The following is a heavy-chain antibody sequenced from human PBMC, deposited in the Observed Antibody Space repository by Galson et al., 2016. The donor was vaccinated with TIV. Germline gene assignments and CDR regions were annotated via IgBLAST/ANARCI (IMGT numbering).Heavy chain of an antibody. CDR3: ARLEGYDDSASDY. J-gene: IGHJ4*02. D-gene: IGHD3-22*01. CDR2: IYPGDSDT. Sequence: QSGAEVKKPGESLKISCKASGYRFTNHWIGWVRQMPGKGLEWMGAIYPGDSDTRYSPSFQGQVTISADKSSSTAHLQWSSLKASDTAMYYCARLEGYDDSASDYWGQGTLVTVSS. CDR1: GYRFTNHW. V-gene: IGHV5-51*01.